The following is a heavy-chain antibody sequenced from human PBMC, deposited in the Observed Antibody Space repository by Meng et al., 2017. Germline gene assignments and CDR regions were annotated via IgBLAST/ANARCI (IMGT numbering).Heavy chain of an antibody. J-gene: IGHJ4*02. CDR3: ATESRPLVPMIVVAHFDY. V-gene: IGHV4-38-2*02. CDR1: GYSISSGYS. D-gene: IGHD3-22*01. CDR2: IYHSGST. Sequence: SETLSLTCPVSGYSISSGYSWGWIRQPPGKGLEWIGSIYHSGSTYYNPSLKSRLTISVDTSKNQFTMKLSSVTAADTAVYYCATESRPLVPMIVVAHFDYWGQGTLVTVSS.